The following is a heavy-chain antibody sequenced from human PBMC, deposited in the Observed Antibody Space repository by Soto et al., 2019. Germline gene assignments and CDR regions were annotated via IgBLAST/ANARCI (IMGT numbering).Heavy chain of an antibody. D-gene: IGHD3-16*01. CDR2: IDPSDSYT. Sequence: GESLNIYGKGSGYSFTSYWISWVRQMPGKGLEWMGRIDPSDSYTNYSPSFQGHVTISADKSISTAYLQWSSLKASDTAMYYCARHAENVYYYVWGSYCISHFDYWGQGTPVTVSS. J-gene: IGHJ4*02. CDR3: ARHAENVYYYVWGSYCISHFDY. CDR1: GYSFTSYW. V-gene: IGHV5-10-1*01.